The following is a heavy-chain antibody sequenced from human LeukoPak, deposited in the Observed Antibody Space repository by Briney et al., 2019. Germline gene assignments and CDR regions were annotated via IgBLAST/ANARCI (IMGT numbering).Heavy chain of an antibody. CDR1: GFTFGNAW. J-gene: IGHJ4*02. CDR2: IKSKTDGGTT. V-gene: IGHV3-15*01. CDR3: TTSPNYDFWSGIDY. D-gene: IGHD3-3*01. Sequence: PGGSLRLSCAASGFTFGNAWMSWVRQAPGKGLEWVGRIKSKTDGGTTDYAAPVKGRFTISRDDSKNTLYLQMNSLKTEDTAVYYCTTSPNYDFWSGIDYWGQGTLVTVSS.